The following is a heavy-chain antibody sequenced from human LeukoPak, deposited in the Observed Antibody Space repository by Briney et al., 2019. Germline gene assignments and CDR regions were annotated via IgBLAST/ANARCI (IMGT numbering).Heavy chain of an antibody. CDR2: IYSGGTT. V-gene: IGHV3-66*01. CDR1: GFTVSNNY. CDR3: ARGGPEWPLDY. Sequence: GGSLRLSCAASGFTVSNNYMSWVRQAPGMGLEWVSVIYSGGTTYYADSVKGRFTISRDNSKNTLYLQMNSLRVEDTAVYYCARGGPEWPLDYWGQGTLVTVSS. D-gene: IGHD3-3*01. J-gene: IGHJ4*02.